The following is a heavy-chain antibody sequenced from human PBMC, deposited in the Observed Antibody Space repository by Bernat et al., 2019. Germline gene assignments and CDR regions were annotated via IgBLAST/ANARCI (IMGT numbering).Heavy chain of an antibody. V-gene: IGHV4-39*01. Sequence: QLQLQESGPGLVKPSETLSLTCTVSGGSISSSNYYWGWIRQPPGKELEWIGSIYYSGSTYYNPSLKSRVTVSVEPSKNQFSLKLSSVTGADTGVYYCARPRRNYGNFDYRGQGTLVTVSS. J-gene: IGHJ4*02. D-gene: IGHD1-7*01. CDR1: GGSISSSNYY. CDR3: ARPRRNYGNFDY. CDR2: IYYSGST.